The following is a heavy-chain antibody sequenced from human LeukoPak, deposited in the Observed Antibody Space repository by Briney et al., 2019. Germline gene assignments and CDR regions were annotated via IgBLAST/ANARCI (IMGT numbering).Heavy chain of an antibody. CDR1: GGSMSSHY. Sequence: SETLSLTCTISGGSMSSHYWSWIRQPPGKGLEWLGYISYIGSTNYSPSLKSRVTISVDTSKNEFSLRLSSVTAADTAVYFCAGDQLALNALNIWGQGTMVTVSS. CDR2: ISYIGST. J-gene: IGHJ3*02. D-gene: IGHD1-1*01. V-gene: IGHV4-59*11. CDR3: AGDQLALNALNI.